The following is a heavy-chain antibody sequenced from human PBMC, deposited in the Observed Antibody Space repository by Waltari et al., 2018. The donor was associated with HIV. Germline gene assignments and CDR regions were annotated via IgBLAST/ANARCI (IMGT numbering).Heavy chain of an antibody. Sequence: VQLVAAGGGIVRAGGSLRVSCEASGFSFNRCSMHWVRRVPGKGLEWVAVMSHYGRKEYYADSVKGRFTISRENSKNTLYLEMNSLRVEDTAVYFCARSWYYDSSPYGMDIWGQGTTVTVSS. CDR3: ARSWYYDSSPYGMDI. J-gene: IGHJ6*02. D-gene: IGHD3-22*01. CDR2: MSHYGRKE. CDR1: GFSFNRCS. V-gene: IGHV3-30*01.